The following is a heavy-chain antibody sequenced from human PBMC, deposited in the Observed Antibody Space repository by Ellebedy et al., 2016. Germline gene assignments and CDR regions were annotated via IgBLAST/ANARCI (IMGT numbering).Heavy chain of an antibody. D-gene: IGHD3-3*01. CDR1: GGSFSGYY. J-gene: IGHJ6*03. CDR2: INHSGST. Sequence: GSLRLSXAVYGGSFSGYYWSWIRQPPGKGLEWIGEINHSGSTNYNPSLKSRVTISVDTSKNQFSLKLSSVTAADTAVYYCARGREGDFSQYYYYMDVWGKGTTVTVSS. V-gene: IGHV4-34*01. CDR3: ARGREGDFSQYYYYMDV.